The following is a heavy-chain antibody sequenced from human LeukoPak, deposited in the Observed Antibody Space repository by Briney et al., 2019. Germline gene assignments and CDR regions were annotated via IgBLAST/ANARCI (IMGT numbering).Heavy chain of an antibody. Sequence: GGSLRLSCAASGFTFSSYAMHWVRQAPGKGLEWVAVISYDGSIKYYADSVNGRLTISRDICNNMLYLQMNSLRAEDTAVYYCARKGDYGDRRDAFDIWGQGTLVTVSS. CDR1: GFTFSSYA. CDR2: ISYDGSIK. J-gene: IGHJ3*02. D-gene: IGHD4-17*01. CDR3: ARKGDYGDRRDAFDI. V-gene: IGHV3-30-3*01.